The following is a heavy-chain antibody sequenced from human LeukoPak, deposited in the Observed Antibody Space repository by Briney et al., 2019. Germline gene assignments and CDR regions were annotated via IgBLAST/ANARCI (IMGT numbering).Heavy chain of an antibody. CDR2: INHSGST. V-gene: IGHV4-34*01. J-gene: IGHJ4*02. CDR3: ARDGIVVVPAAQGYYFDY. D-gene: IGHD2-2*01. CDR1: GGSFSGHY. Sequence: PSETLSLTCAVYGGSFSGHYWSWIRQPPGKGLEWIGEINHSGSTNYNPSLKSRVTISVDTSKNQFSLKLSSVTAADTAVYYCARDGIVVVPAAQGYYFDYWGQGTLVTVSS.